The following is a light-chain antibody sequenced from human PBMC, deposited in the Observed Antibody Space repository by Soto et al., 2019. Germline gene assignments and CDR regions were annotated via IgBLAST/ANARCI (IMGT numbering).Light chain of an antibody. CDR3: QHRNDYRYT. V-gene: IGKV1-9*01. Sequence: DIQLTQSPSFLSASVGDRVTITCRASQAISSSLSWYQHNPGKAPKLLIYAASTLQNGVPSSFSGSGPGTEFTLTISRLHPEDFATYYCQHRNDYRYTFGQGTKVEIK. J-gene: IGKJ2*01. CDR1: QAISSS. CDR2: AAS.